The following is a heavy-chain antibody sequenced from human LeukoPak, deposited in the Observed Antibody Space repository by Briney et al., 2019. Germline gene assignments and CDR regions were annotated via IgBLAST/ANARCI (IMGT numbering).Heavy chain of an antibody. J-gene: IGHJ4*02. Sequence: GGSLRLSCAASGFTFNSYAMTCVRQAPGKGLEWVSTISGSGGSTYYADSVKGRFTISRDNSKNTLYLQMNSLRAEDTAVYYCAKEDSMVRGPIDYWGQGTLVIVSP. D-gene: IGHD3-10*01. V-gene: IGHV3-23*01. CDR3: AKEDSMVRGPIDY. CDR1: GFTFNSYA. CDR2: ISGSGGST.